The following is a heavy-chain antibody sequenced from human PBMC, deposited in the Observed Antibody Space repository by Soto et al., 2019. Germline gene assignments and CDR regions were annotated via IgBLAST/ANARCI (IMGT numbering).Heavy chain of an antibody. CDR1: GLTFASCA. CDR3: AADPYYYDSSGYHGDY. D-gene: IGHD3-22*01. CDR2: IVVGSGNT. J-gene: IGHJ4*02. V-gene: IGHV1-58*01. Sequence: SVEVSCKASGLTFASCAGRWVRQARGQRLEWIGWIVVGSGNTNYAQKFQERVTITRDMSTSTAYMELSSLRSEDTAVYYCAADPYYYDSSGYHGDYWGQGTLVTVSS.